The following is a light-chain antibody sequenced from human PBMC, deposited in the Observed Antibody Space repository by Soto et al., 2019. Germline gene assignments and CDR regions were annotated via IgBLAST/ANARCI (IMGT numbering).Light chain of an antibody. Sequence: QSALTQPRSVSGSPGQSVTISCTGTSSDVGDYKYVSWYQLHPGKAPKLMIFDVTNRPSRVPDRFSGSKSGNAASLTISGLQAEDEADYYCCSYAGNYTYVFGTGTKVTVL. CDR1: SSDVGDYKY. V-gene: IGLV2-11*01. CDR2: DVT. J-gene: IGLJ1*01. CDR3: CSYAGNYTYV.